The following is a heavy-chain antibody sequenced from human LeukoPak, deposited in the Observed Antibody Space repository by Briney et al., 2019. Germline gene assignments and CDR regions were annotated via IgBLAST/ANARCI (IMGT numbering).Heavy chain of an antibody. J-gene: IGHJ3*02. CDR1: GGSFSGYC. V-gene: IGHV4-34*01. CDR3: ARGRKFLGYRLQRSAFDI. CDR2: INPRGST. Sequence: PSETLSLTCDVYGGSFSGYCWSWIRQPPGKGLEWIGDINPRGSTYDNPSLKSRLTLSVDTSKNQVSLKLSSVTAADTAVYYCARGRKFLGYRLQRSAFDIWGQGTMVTVSS. D-gene: IGHD5-12*01.